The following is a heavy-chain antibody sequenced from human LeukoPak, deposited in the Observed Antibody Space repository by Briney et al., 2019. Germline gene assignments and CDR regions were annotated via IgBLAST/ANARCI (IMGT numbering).Heavy chain of an antibody. D-gene: IGHD4-11*01. Sequence: PGGSLRLSCAASGFTFCRYAMHWVRQVPGKGLEWVAIMSYDGSKQYYADSLKGRFTISRDNSKNTLYLQMNSLRAEDTAVYPCAREGYSNYLFDSWGQRTLVTVSS. CDR1: GFTFCRYA. CDR2: MSYDGSKQ. CDR3: AREGYSNYLFDS. V-gene: IGHV3-30-3*01. J-gene: IGHJ4*02.